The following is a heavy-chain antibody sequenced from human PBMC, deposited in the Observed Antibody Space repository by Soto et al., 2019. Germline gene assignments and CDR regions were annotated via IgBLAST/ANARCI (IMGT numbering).Heavy chain of an antibody. V-gene: IGHV1-3*01. CDR1: GYTFTNYA. CDR3: ARETVGSGWYDY. J-gene: IGHJ4*02. CDR2: INAGNGNT. Sequence: GASVKVSCKASGYTFTNYAMHWVRQAPGQRLEWMGWINAGNGNTKYSQKFQDRVTITRDTSATTAYMDLSSLRSEDTAVYYCARETVGSGWYDYWGQGTLVTVSS. D-gene: IGHD6-19*01.